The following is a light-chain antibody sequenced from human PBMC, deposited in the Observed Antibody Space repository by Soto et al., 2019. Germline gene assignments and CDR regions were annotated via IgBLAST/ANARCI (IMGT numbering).Light chain of an antibody. CDR1: QSVLYSSNNKNY. Sequence: DIVMTQSPDSLAVSLGERATINCKSSQSVLYSSNNKNYLAWYQQKPGQPPKLLIYWASTRESGVPYRFSGSGSGTDFTLTISSLQAEDLSFYYCQQYYSTPLTFGGGTKVEIK. CDR2: WAS. CDR3: QQYYSTPLT. V-gene: IGKV4-1*01. J-gene: IGKJ4*01.